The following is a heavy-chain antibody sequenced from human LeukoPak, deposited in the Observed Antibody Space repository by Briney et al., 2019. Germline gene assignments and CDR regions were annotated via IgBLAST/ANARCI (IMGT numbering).Heavy chain of an antibody. CDR3: ARDRGNSDPGDWFDS. V-gene: IGHV3-11*01. CDR1: GFTFSDYY. J-gene: IGHJ5*01. Sequence: GGSLRLSCAASGFTFSDYYVSWIRQAPGKGLEWVSYISGSGSTVYYAASVRGRFTISRDNAKNSLFLQMNSLRAEDTAVYYCARDRGNSDPGDWFDSWGQGTLVTVSS. CDR2: ISGSGSTV. D-gene: IGHD4-23*01.